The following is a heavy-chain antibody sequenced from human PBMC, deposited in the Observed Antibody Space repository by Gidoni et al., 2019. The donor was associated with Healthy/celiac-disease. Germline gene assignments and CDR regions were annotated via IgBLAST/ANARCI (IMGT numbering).Heavy chain of an antibody. D-gene: IGHD5-12*01. CDR3: ARALVEMATIFDY. J-gene: IGHJ4*02. Sequence: QVQLGGYGGGVVQHGRSRGLSCAASGLTYRSYAMHWVRQAPGKGLVRVAVISYDGSNKYYADSVKVPFTISSDNSKNTLYLQMHSLSAEDTAVYYCARALVEMATIFDYWGQGTLVTVSS. CDR1: GLTYRSYA. V-gene: IGHV3-30-3*01. CDR2: ISYDGSNK.